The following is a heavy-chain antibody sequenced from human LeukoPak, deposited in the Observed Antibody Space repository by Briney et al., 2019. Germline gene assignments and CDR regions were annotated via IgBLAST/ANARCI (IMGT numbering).Heavy chain of an antibody. CDR3: AKSVHLAYNYYYGMDV. J-gene: IGHJ6*04. V-gene: IGHV3-30*18. CDR1: GFTVSSYG. CDR2: ISFDGSNK. Sequence: GGSLRLSCAASGFTVSSYGMHWVRQAPGKGLEGVAVISFDGSNKYYADSVKGRFTISRDNSKNTLYLQMNSLRAEDTAVYYCAKSVHLAYNYYYGMDVWGKGTTVAVSS.